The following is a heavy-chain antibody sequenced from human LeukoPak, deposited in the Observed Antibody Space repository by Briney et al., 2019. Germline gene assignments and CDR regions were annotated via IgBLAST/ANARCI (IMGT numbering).Heavy chain of an antibody. D-gene: IGHD5-24*01. V-gene: IGHV3-30*02. CDR1: GFTFSSSG. CDR3: AKGMGDAYNYRYYLDY. Sequence: GGSLRLSCAASGFTFSSSGMHWVRQAPGKGLEWVAFIRYDGSNEYHADSVKGRFTISRDNSKNTLYLQMNSLRAEDTAVYYCAKGMGDAYNYRYYLDYWGQGTLVTVSS. CDR2: IRYDGSNE. J-gene: IGHJ4*02.